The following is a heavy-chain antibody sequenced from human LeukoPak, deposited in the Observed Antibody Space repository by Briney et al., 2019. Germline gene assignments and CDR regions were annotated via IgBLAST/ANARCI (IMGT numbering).Heavy chain of an antibody. CDR2: VYYSGCP. J-gene: IGHJ5*02. CDR1: GDSISSYF. CDR3: ARVFDDYYDSSADPPLWFDP. V-gene: IGHV4-59*01. D-gene: IGHD3-22*01. Sequence: PAETESLTCTVPGDSISSYFWSWIRQPPGMGLEWIGYVYYSGCPNYNPSLKSRVTITVDTSKNQFSLRLRSVTAADTAVYYCARVFDDYYDSSADPPLWFDPWGQGTTVTVSS.